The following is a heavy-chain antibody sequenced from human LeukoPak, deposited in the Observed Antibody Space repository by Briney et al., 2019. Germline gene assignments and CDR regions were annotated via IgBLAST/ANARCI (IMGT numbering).Heavy chain of an antibody. D-gene: IGHD3-16*02. CDR2: VHYNGST. CDR3: GSYRRPPYDFDV. Sequence: PSETLSLTRTLSVGSISSSYWMWIPQPPAKELEWIVYVHYNGSTNYSPSLRSRVTMSVDTSNNQFSLKVGSVTAADTAVYYCGSYRRPPYDFDVWGQGTMVTVSS. J-gene: IGHJ3*01. CDR1: VGSISSSY. V-gene: IGHV4-59*01.